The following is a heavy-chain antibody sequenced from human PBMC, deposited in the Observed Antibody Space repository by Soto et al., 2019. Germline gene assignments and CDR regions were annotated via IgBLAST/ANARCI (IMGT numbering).Heavy chain of an antibody. D-gene: IGHD4-17*01. CDR1: GGSISSSSYY. J-gene: IGHJ5*02. CDR3: ARQRWEDGDYGGWFDP. V-gene: IGHV4-39*01. CDR2: IYYSGST. Sequence: SETLSLTCTVSGGSISSSSYYWGWIRQPPGKGLEWIGSIYYSGSTYYNPSLKGRVTISVDTSKNQFSLKLSSVTAADTAVYYCARQRWEDGDYGGWFDPWGQGTLVTVSS.